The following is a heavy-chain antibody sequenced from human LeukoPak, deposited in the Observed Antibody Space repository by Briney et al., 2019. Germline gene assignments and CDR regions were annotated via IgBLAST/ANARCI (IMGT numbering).Heavy chain of an antibody. Sequence: GGSLRLSCAASGFTFSSYSMNWARQAPGKGLEWVSSISSSSSYIYYADSVKGRFTISRDNAKNSLYLQMNSLRAEDTAVYYCARDLIGYSYGYYNYGMDVWGQGTTVTVSS. J-gene: IGHJ6*02. CDR2: ISSSSSYI. V-gene: IGHV3-21*01. CDR1: GFTFSSYS. D-gene: IGHD5-18*01. CDR3: ARDLIGYSYGYYNYGMDV.